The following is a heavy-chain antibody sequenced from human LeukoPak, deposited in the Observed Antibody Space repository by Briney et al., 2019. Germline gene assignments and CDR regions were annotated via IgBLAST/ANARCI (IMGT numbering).Heavy chain of an antibody. J-gene: IGHJ4*02. CDR1: GFTFCDYA. CDR2: ISGSGGNT. Sequence: GGSLRLSCAGSGFTFCDYAMSWVRQAPGKGLEWVSGISGSGGNTYYADSVKGRFTISRDNSKNTLYLQMNSLRAEDTAVYYCAKYSSSRVRDFDYWGQGTLVTVSS. CDR3: AKYSSSRVRDFDY. V-gene: IGHV3-23*01. D-gene: IGHD6-13*01.